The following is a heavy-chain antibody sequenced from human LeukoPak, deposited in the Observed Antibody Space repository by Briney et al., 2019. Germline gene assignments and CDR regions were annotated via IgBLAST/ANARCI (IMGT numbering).Heavy chain of an antibody. CDR3: ARTPIAARRDNWFDP. J-gene: IGHJ5*02. Sequence: SETLTLTCAVYGGSFSGYYWSWIRQPPGKGLEWIGEINHSGSTNYNPSLKSRVTISVDTSKNQFSLKLSSVTAADTAVYYCARTPIAARRDNWFDPWGQGTLVTVSS. CDR1: GGSFSGYY. D-gene: IGHD6-6*01. CDR2: INHSGST. V-gene: IGHV4-34*01.